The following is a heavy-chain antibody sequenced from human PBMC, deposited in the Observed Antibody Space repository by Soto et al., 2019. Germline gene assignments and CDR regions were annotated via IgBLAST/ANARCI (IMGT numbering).Heavy chain of an antibody. CDR3: ARPRKRYGSGVLYGMDV. J-gene: IGHJ6*02. Sequence: QVQLVQSGAEVKKPGASVKVSCKASGYTFTSYGISWVRQAPGQGLEWMGWISAYNGNTNYAQKLQGRVTMTTDTATSTADMELNSLRSDDTAVYYCARPRKRYGSGVLYGMDVRGQGTTVTVSS. CDR1: GYTFTSYG. V-gene: IGHV1-18*01. D-gene: IGHD3-10*01. CDR2: ISAYNGNT.